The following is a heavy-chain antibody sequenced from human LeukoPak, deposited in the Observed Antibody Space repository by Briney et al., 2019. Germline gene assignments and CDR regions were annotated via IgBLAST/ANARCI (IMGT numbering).Heavy chain of an antibody. CDR3: VRTQIIVATIGYYYYGMDV. Sequence: GGSLRLSCSASGFTFSSYAMHWVRQAPGKGLEYVSAISSNGGSTYYADSVKGRFTIYRDNSKNTLYLQMTSLRAEDTAVYYCVRTQIIVATIGYYYYGMDVWGKGTTVTVHS. V-gene: IGHV3-64D*06. CDR1: GFTFSSYA. CDR2: ISSNGGST. J-gene: IGHJ6*04. D-gene: IGHD5-12*01.